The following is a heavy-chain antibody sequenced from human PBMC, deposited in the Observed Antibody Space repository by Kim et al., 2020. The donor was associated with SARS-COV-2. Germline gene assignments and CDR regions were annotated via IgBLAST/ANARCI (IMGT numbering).Heavy chain of an antibody. CDR3: ARLLFVGHGSSGADY. CDR2: ISYDGSNK. CDR1: GFTFSSYA. Sequence: GGSLRLSCAASGFTFSSYAMHWVRQAPGKGLEWVAVISYDGSNKYYADSVKGRFTISRDNSKNTLYLQMNSLRAEDTAVYYCARLLFVGHGSSGADYWGQGTLVTVSS. J-gene: IGHJ4*02. V-gene: IGHV3-30*04. D-gene: IGHD3-10*01.